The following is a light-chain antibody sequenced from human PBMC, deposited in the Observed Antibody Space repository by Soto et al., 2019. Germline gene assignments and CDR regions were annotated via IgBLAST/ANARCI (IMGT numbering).Light chain of an antibody. CDR3: QHYGSSPRT. CDR1: QSVSSSY. J-gene: IGKJ1*01. CDR2: AAS. Sequence: EIVLTQSPGTLSLSPGEIATLSCRASQSVSSSYLAWYQQKHGQAPRPLIYAASSSATGIPDRFSGSGSGTDFTLTISRLEPEDLAVYYCQHYGSSPRTFGQGTKVEIK. V-gene: IGKV3-20*01.